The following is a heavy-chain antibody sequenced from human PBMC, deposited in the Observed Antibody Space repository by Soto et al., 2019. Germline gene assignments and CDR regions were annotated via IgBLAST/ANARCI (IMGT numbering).Heavy chain of an antibody. D-gene: IGHD1-26*01. J-gene: IGHJ5*01. CDR2: FIPIFSFA. Sequence: QVQLVQSGAEVKKPGSSVRVSCKSSGGTFSSYAISWVRQAPGQGLQWMGGFIPIFSFAKVAENFQGRVTVTADESTATAYMDLSSLKSDDTAVYYCARGLPWDWFDSWGQGTPVTVSS. V-gene: IGHV1-69*01. CDR1: GGTFSSYA. CDR3: ARGLPWDWFDS.